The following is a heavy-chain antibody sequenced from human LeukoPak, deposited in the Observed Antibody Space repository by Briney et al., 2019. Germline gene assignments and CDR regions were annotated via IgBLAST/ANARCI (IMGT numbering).Heavy chain of an antibody. CDR3: ARSPEAQKALRFLEWLPLNWFDP. CDR1: GGSISSYY. D-gene: IGHD3-3*01. CDR2: IYYSGST. Sequence: SETLSLTCTVSGGSISSYYWSWIRQPPGKGLEWIGYIYYSGSTNYNPSLKSRVTISVDTSKNQFSLKLSSVTAADTAVYYCARSPEAQKALRFLEWLPLNWFDPWGQGTLVTVSS. V-gene: IGHV4-59*01. J-gene: IGHJ5*02.